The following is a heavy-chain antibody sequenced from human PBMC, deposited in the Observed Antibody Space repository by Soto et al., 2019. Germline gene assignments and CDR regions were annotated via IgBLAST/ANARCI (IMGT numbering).Heavy chain of an antibody. J-gene: IGHJ4*02. CDR3: ARHLGYCNGGSCFRYYFHY. V-gene: IGHV5-51*01. D-gene: IGHD2-15*01. CDR2: IYPGDSDT. Sequence: PGEALKISCKGSGYSFTSYWIGWVRQMPGKGLEWMGIIYPGDSDTRYSPSFQGQVTISADKSISTAYLQWSSLKASDTAMYYCARHLGYCNGGSCFRYYFHYWGQGTLVTVYS. CDR1: GYSFTSYW.